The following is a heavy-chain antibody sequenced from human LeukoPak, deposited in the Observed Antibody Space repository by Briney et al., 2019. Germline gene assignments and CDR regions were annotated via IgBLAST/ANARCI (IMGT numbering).Heavy chain of an antibody. D-gene: IGHD4-17*01. CDR2: FDPEDGET. J-gene: IGHJ4*02. CDR1: GYTLTELS. Sequence: ASVKVSCKVSGYTLTELSMHWVRQAPGKGLEWMGGFDPEDGETIYAQKFQGRVTMTEDTSTDTAYMELSSLRSEDTAVYYCASGWVYGDYVGYYFDYWGQGTLVTVSS. V-gene: IGHV1-24*01. CDR3: ASGWVYGDYVGYYFDY.